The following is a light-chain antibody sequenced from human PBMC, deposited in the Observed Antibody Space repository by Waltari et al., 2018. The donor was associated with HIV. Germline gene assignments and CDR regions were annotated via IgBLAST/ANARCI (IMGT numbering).Light chain of an antibody. V-gene: IGLV1-44*01. J-gene: IGLJ2*01. CDR3: ATLDDSLNGPI. CDR1: SSNIGSNG. Sequence: QSVLTQSPSASGTPGQRVTISCSGGSSNIGSNGVDWYQQFPGTAPKLLIYSNNQRPSGVPARFSGSKSGTSASLAISGLQSEDEATYYCATLDDSLNGPIFGGGTRLTVL. CDR2: SNN.